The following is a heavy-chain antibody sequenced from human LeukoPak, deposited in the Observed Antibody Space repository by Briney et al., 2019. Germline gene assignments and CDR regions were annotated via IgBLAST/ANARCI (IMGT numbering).Heavy chain of an antibody. CDR1: GFIFRTYA. V-gene: IGHV3-30-3*01. Sequence: GGSLRLSCAASGFIFRTYAMYWVRQAPGKGLEWVALISFDGYNEYYADSVKGRFTVSRDNSKNTLFLQMDSLRPEDTAVYYCARADSKANWNYVGYWGQGTLVTVSS. J-gene: IGHJ4*02. CDR2: ISFDGYNE. CDR3: ARADSKANWNYVGY. D-gene: IGHD1-1*01.